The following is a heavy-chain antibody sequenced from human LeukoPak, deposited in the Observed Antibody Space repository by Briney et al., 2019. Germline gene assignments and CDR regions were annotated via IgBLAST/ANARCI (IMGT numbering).Heavy chain of an antibody. CDR3: TRGNSSVRFDF. CDR1: GGSFSGYY. D-gene: IGHD1-7*01. Sequence: SETLSLTCAVYGGSFSGYYWSWIRQPPGKGLEWIGEINHSGSTNYNPSLKSRVTISVDTSKNQFSLKLSSVTAADTAVYYCTRGNSSVRFDFWGQGTLVTVSS. V-gene: IGHV4-34*01. J-gene: IGHJ4*02. CDR2: INHSGST.